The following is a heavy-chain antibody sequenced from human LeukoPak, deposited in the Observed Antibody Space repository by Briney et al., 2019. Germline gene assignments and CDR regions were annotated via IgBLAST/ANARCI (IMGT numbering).Heavy chain of an antibody. V-gene: IGHV3-21*01. CDR1: GFNFGIHS. J-gene: IGHJ6*03. Sequence: GGSLRLSRAASGFNFGIHSVIWVRQAPGEGLEWVSSVSSSSSYIYYADSLKGRFTICRDNAKNALYLQMHSLRAEDTAAYYCARAQQNSFYYYMDVWGKGTPVTVSS. CDR3: ARAQQNSFYYYMDV. CDR2: VSSSSSYI.